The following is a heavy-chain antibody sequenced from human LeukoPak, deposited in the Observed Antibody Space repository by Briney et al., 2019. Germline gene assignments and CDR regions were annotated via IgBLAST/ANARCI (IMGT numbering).Heavy chain of an antibody. CDR3: ATSYYSDSSGYYRIDY. V-gene: IGHV1-18*01. CDR1: GYTFTSHG. CDR2: ISGYSGKT. Sequence: ASVKVSCKASGYTFTSHGISWVRQAPGQGLEWMGWISGYSGKTNYAQMLQGRVTMTEDTSTDTAYMELSSLRSEDTAVYFCATSYYSDSSGYYRIDYWGQGTLVIVSS. J-gene: IGHJ4*02. D-gene: IGHD3-22*01.